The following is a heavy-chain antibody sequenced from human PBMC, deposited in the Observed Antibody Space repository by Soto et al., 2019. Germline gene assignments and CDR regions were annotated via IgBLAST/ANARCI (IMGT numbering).Heavy chain of an antibody. CDR3: ANWMSGLEYMDV. V-gene: IGHV3-23*01. CDR1: GFSLSNYG. J-gene: IGHJ6*03. CDR2: ISASGGNT. D-gene: IGHD1-1*01. Sequence: GGSLRLPCAASGFSLSNYGMSWVRQAPGKGLEWVSGISASGGNTFYADSVRGRFTITRDNSKNTVSVQMNSLRVEDTAVYYCANWMSGLEYMDVWGKGTTVTVSS.